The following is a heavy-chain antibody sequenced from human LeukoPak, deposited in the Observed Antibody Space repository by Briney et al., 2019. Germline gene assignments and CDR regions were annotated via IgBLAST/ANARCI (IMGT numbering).Heavy chain of an antibody. CDR2: ISRSSSNI. Sequence: PGGSLRLSCAASGFTFSSYSMNWVRQAPGKGLEWVSYISRSSSNIYYADSVKGRLTISRDNAKNFLYLQMNSLRDEDTAMYYCARDNFDAFDVWGQGTMVTVSS. CDR3: ARDNFDAFDV. CDR1: GFTFSSYS. D-gene: IGHD1-20*01. J-gene: IGHJ3*01. V-gene: IGHV3-48*02.